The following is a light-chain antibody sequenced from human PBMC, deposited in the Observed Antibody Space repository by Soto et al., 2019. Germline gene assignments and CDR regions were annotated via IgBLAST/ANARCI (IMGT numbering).Light chain of an antibody. CDR2: DAS. J-gene: IGKJ1*01. CDR1: QSMSNW. CDR3: QQYNSYSRT. V-gene: IGKV1-5*01. Sequence: DIQMTQSPSTLSASVGDRVTITCRASQSMSNWLAWYQQKPGKAPKLLIYDASTLESGVPARFSGSGSGTEFTLNIRSLQPEDFATYYCQQYNSYSRTFGQGTKVDIK.